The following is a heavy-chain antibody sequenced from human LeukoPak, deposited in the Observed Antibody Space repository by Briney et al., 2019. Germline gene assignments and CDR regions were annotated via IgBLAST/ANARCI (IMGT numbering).Heavy chain of an antibody. V-gene: IGHV3-23*01. D-gene: IGHD6-19*01. CDR1: GFTFSSYA. Sequence: PGGSLRLSCAASGFTFSSYAMSWVRQAPGKGLEWVSAISGSGGSTYYADSVKGRFTISRDNSKNTLYLQMNSLRAEDTAVYYCAKGRIWYSSGWYRRKEYRDDAFDIWGQGTMVTVSS. J-gene: IGHJ3*02. CDR2: ISGSGGST. CDR3: AKGRIWYSSGWYRRKEYRDDAFDI.